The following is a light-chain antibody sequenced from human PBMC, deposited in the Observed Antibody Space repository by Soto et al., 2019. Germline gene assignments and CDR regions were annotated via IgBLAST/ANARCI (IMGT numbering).Light chain of an antibody. CDR1: SSDVGGYNY. V-gene: IGLV2-14*01. CDR3: ISYTVGNLYV. Sequence: QSVLTQPASVSGSPGQSITISCTGTSSDVGGYNYVSWYQQHPGKAPKLIIYEVSHRPSGISNRFSASKSDNTASLTISGLQADDEADYYCISYTVGNLYVFGGGTKVTVL. CDR2: EVS. J-gene: IGLJ1*01.